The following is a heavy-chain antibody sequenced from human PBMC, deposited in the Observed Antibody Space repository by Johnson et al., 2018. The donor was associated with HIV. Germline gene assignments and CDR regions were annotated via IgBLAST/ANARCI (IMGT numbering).Heavy chain of an antibody. Sequence: QLVESGGGLVQPGRSLRLSCAASGFTFDDYAMHWVRQAPGKGLEWVSGISWNSGSIGYADSVKGRFTISRDNAKNSLHLQMNSLRAEDTAFYYCARDRRNRQWQRLDAFDIWGQGTMVIVSS. CDR1: GFTFDDYA. D-gene: IGHD6-19*01. J-gene: IGHJ3*02. CDR3: ARDRRNRQWQRLDAFDI. CDR2: ISWNSGSI. V-gene: IGHV3-9*01.